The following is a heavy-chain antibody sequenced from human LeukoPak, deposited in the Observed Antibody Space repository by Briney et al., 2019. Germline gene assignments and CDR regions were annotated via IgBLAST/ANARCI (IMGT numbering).Heavy chain of an antibody. V-gene: IGHV1-58*01. Sequence: SVKVSCKASGFTFTSSAVQWVRQARGQRLEWIGWIVVGSGNTNYAQKLKERVTITRDMSTSTAYMELSSLRSEDTAVYYCAADRVMVYAGYYYYGMDVWGQGTTVTVSS. D-gene: IGHD2-8*01. CDR3: AADRVMVYAGYYYYGMDV. J-gene: IGHJ6*02. CDR1: GFTFTSSA. CDR2: IVVGSGNT.